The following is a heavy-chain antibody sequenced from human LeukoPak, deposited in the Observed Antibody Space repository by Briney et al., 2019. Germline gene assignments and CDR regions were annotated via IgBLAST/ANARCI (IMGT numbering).Heavy chain of an antibody. CDR3: ARGGGGLRYFDWLSTGAVYFDY. V-gene: IGHV4-59*01. D-gene: IGHD3-9*01. Sequence: PSETLSLTCTVSGGSISSYYWSWIRQPPGKGLEWIGYIYYSGSTNYNPSLKSRVTTSVDTSKNQFSLKLSSVTAADTAVYYCARGGGGLRYFDWLSTGAVYFDYWGQGTLVTVSS. CDR2: IYYSGST. J-gene: IGHJ4*02. CDR1: GGSISSYY.